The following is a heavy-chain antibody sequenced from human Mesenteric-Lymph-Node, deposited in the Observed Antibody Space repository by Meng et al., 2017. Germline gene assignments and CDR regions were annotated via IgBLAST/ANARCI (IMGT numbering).Heavy chain of an antibody. D-gene: IGHD5/OR15-5a*01. V-gene: IGHV3-23*01. J-gene: IGHJ4*02. CDR1: AFTFSTFD. CDR2: ITGGGRNT. CDR3: AKSLYSVSQTPLDS. Sequence: EVQVFESGGGLLQPGGSLRLSFAASAFTFSTFDMSWVRQAPGKGLEWVSTITGGGRNTYYADSVKGRFTISRDNSKNTLYLQMNSLGAEDTAVYYCAKSLYSVSQTPLDSWGQGTLVTVSS.